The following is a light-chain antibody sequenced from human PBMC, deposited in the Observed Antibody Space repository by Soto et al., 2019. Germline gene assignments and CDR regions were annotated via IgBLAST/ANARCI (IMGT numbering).Light chain of an antibody. J-gene: IGLJ2*01. CDR3: NSYAGTNNYVV. V-gene: IGLV2-8*01. CDR2: EVS. CDR1: SSDVGGYNY. Sequence: QSALTQPPSASGSPGQSVAISCTGTSSDVGGYNYVSWYQQHPGKAPELMIYEVSKRPSGVPDRFSGSKSGNTASLTVSGLQAEDEAEYYCNSYAGTNNYVVFGGGTKLTVL.